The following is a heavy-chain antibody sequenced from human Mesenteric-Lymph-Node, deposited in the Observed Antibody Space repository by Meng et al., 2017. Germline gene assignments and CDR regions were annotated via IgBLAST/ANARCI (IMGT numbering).Heavy chain of an antibody. V-gene: IGHV1-2*02. CDR3: AVESGITMVRGVLMTGIDY. Sequence: ASVKVSCQASGYTFTGYYMHWVRQAPGQGLEWMGWINPNSGGTNYAQKFQGRVTMTRDTSISPAYMELSRLRADDTAMYYCAVESGITMVRGVLMTGIDYWGQGTMVTVSS. D-gene: IGHD3-10*01. CDR2: INPNSGGT. CDR1: GYTFTGYY. J-gene: IGHJ4*02.